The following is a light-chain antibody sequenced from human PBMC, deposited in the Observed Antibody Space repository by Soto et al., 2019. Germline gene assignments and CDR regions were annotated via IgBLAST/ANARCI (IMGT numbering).Light chain of an antibody. J-gene: IGLJ1*01. V-gene: IGLV2-8*01. Sequence: QSALTQPPSASGSHGQSVTLSCTGTGSDVGSYNYVSWYQQHPNKAPKLIISEVYKRPSGVPARFSGSKSGNTASLTVSGLQADDEAYYYCSSYAGSGTWVFGTGTKLTVL. CDR3: SSYAGSGTWV. CDR1: GSDVGSYNY. CDR2: EVY.